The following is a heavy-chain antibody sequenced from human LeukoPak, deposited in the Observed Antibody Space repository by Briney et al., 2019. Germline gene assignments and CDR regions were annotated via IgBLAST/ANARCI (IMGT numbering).Heavy chain of an antibody. Sequence: GESLKISCKGSEYSFSNYWITWVRQMPGKGLEWMGRIDPSDSYTNYSPSFRGHVTISSDKSINTAYLQWNSLKASDTAMYFCARHGRLEMTTINPFDYWGQGTLVTVSS. J-gene: IGHJ4*02. V-gene: IGHV5-10-1*01. CDR3: ARHGRLEMTTINPFDY. CDR2: IDPSDSYT. D-gene: IGHD5-24*01. CDR1: EYSFSNYW.